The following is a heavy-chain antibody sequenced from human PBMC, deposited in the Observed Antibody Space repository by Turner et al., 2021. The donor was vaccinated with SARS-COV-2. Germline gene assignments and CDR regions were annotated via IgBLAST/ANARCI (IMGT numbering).Heavy chain of an antibody. J-gene: IGHJ5*02. CDR3: ARQFKAMVRGAPLLSWFDP. V-gene: IGHV5-10-1*03. CDR1: GYSFTSYW. CDR2: IDPSDSNT. D-gene: IGHD3-10*01. Sequence: EVQLVQSGAEVKKPGESLRISCKGSGYSFTSYWISWVRQMPGQGLEWMGRIDPSDSNTNYSPSFQGHVTISADKSISTDYLQWSSVKASDTAMYYCARQFKAMVRGAPLLSWFDPWGQGTLVTVSS.